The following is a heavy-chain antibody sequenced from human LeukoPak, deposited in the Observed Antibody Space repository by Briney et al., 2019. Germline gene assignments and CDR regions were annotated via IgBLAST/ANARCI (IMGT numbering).Heavy chain of an antibody. CDR3: AKFLRYYDFWSGYYTDPFDY. D-gene: IGHD3-3*01. CDR1: GFTVSSNY. J-gene: IGHJ4*02. CDR2: IYSGGST. V-gene: IGHV3-53*01. Sequence: GGSQRLSCAASGFTVSSNYMSWVRQAPGKGLEWVSVIYSGGSTYYADSVKGRFTISRDNSKNTLYLQMNSLRAEDTAVYYCAKFLRYYDFWSGYYTDPFDYWGQGTLVTVSS.